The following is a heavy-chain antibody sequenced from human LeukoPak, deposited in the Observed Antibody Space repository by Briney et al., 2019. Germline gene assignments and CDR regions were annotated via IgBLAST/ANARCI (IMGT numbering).Heavy chain of an antibody. CDR3: ARVLYSSYLDY. CDR1: GGSISSYY. CDR2: IYYSGST. J-gene: IGHJ4*02. D-gene: IGHD6-13*01. Sequence: SETLSLTCTVSGGSISSYYWSWIRQPPGKGLEWIGYIYYSGSTNYNPSLKSRVTMSVDTSKNQFSLKLSAVTAADTAVYYCARVLYSSYLDYWGQGTLVTVSS. V-gene: IGHV4-59*01.